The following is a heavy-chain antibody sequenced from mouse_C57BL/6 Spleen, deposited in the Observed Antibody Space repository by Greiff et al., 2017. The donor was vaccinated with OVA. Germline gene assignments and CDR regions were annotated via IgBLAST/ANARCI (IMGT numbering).Heavy chain of an antibody. J-gene: IGHJ3*01. Sequence: VQLQQSGAELVKPGASVKMSCKASGYTFTSYWITWVKQRPGQGLEWIGDIYPGSGSTNYNEKFKSKATLTVDKSSSTAYMQLSSLTSEDSAVYYCARGTGTFAYWGQGTLVTVSA. CDR1: GYTFTSYW. CDR3: ARGTGTFAY. D-gene: IGHD4-1*01. CDR2: IYPGSGST. V-gene: IGHV1-55*01.